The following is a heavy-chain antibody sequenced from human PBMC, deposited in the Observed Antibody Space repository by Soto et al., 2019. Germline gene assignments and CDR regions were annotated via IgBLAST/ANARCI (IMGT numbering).Heavy chain of an antibody. CDR2: INPNSGGT. D-gene: IGHD2-15*01. Sequence: QVQLVQSGAEVKKPGASVKVSCKASGYNFTGYYMHWVRQAPGQGLERMGWINPNSGGTNNAQKFQGRVSRTRDTSISTAYMELSRLRSDDTAVYYCARPLGYCSGGSCYRAEFDPWGQGTLVTVSS. CDR1: GYNFTGYY. CDR3: ARPLGYCSGGSCYRAEFDP. V-gene: IGHV1-2*02. J-gene: IGHJ5*02.